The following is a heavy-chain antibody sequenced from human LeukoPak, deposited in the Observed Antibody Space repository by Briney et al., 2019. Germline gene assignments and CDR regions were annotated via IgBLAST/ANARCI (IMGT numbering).Heavy chain of an antibody. J-gene: IGHJ4*02. V-gene: IGHV3-53*01. CDR1: GFTVSNYY. D-gene: IGHD2/OR15-2a*01. CDR2: IYSGGST. Sequence: GGSLRLSCAASGFTVSNYYMSWLRQAPGKGLEWVSVIYSGGSTYYADSVKGRFSISRDDSKNTLFLQMNSLRAEDTAVYYCARGCNSRRCYIEYWGQGTLVTVSS. CDR3: ARGCNSRRCYIEY.